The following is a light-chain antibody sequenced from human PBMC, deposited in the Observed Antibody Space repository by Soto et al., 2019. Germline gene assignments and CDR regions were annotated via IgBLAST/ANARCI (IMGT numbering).Light chain of an antibody. Sequence: DIQMTQSPSTLSASVGDRVTITCRASQSINSWLAWYQQKPGKAPKLLIYDASSLESGVPSRFSGSGSGTESTLTISSLLPDDSATYYCQQYNSYPYTFGQGTKLEIK. J-gene: IGKJ2*01. CDR3: QQYNSYPYT. CDR1: QSINSW. CDR2: DAS. V-gene: IGKV1-5*01.